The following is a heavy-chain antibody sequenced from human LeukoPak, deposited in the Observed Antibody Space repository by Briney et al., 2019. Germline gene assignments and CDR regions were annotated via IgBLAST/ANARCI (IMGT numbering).Heavy chain of an antibody. CDR3: ARHARGYSYGWVFWFDP. CDR2: IYYSGST. CDR1: GGSISSSSYY. V-gene: IGHV4-39*01. J-gene: IGHJ5*02. Sequence: PSETLSLTCTVSGGSISSSSYYWGWIRQPPGKGLEWIGSIYYSGSTYYNPSLKSRVTISVDTSKNQFSLKLSSVTAADTAVYYCARHARGYSYGWVFWFDPWGQGTLVTVSS. D-gene: IGHD5-18*01.